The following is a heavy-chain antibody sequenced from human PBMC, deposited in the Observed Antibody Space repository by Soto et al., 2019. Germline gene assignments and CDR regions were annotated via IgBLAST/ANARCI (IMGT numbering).Heavy chain of an antibody. CDR2: ISFDGNNK. Sequence: PGGSLRLSCAASGFTFSGSDMHWVRQAPGKGLEWVAVISFDGNNKYYADSVKGRFTISRDNSKNMLYVQMNSLRTEDTAVYYCARGLSGLRAPFEYWGQGTLVNVSS. CDR3: ARGLSGLRAPFEY. CDR1: GFTFSGSD. V-gene: IGHV3-30*03. D-gene: IGHD3-16*01. J-gene: IGHJ4*02.